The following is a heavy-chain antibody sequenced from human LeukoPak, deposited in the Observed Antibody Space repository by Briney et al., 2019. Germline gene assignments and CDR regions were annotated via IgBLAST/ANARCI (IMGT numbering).Heavy chain of an antibody. J-gene: IGHJ6*02. V-gene: IGHV4-59*01. CDR3: ARYRDFWSGYYYYYYGMDV. CDR2: IYYSGST. D-gene: IGHD3-3*01. Sequence: SETLSLTCTVSGGSISSYYWSWIRQPPGKGLEWIGYIYYSGSTNYNPSLKSRVTISVDTSKNQFSLKLSSVTAADTAVYYSARYRDFWSGYYYYYYGMDVWGQGTTVTVSS. CDR1: GGSISSYY.